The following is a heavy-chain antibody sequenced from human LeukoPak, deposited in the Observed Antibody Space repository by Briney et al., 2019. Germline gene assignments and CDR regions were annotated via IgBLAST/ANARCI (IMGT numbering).Heavy chain of an antibody. J-gene: IGHJ4*02. CDR3: VKGVPGATEYFDY. D-gene: IGHD1-26*01. CDR2: ISSNGGST. Sequence: TGGSLRLSCSASGFTFSSYAMHWVRQAPGKGLEYVSAISSNGGSTYYADSVKGRFTISRDNSKNTLYLQMNSLRAEDTAVYYCVKGVPGATEYFDYWGQGTLVTVSS. CDR1: GFTFSSYA. V-gene: IGHV3-64D*09.